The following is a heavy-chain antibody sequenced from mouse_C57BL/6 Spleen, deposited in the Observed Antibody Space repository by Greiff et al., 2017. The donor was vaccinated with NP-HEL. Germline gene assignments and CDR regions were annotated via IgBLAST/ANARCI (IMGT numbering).Heavy chain of an antibody. D-gene: IGHD1-1*01. CDR3: AKYDYYGSTPYAMDY. Sequence: DVKLVESGGGLVKPGGSLKLSCAASGFTFSSYAMSWVRQTPEKRLEWVATISDGGSYTYYPDNVKGRFTISRDNAKNNLYLQMSHLKSEDTAMYYCAKYDYYGSTPYAMDYWGQVTSVTVSS. CDR2: ISDGGSYT. V-gene: IGHV5-4*03. CDR1: GFTFSSYA. J-gene: IGHJ4*01.